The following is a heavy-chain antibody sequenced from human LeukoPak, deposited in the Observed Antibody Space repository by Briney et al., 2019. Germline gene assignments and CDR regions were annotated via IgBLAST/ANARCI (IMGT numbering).Heavy chain of an antibody. V-gene: IGHV1-2*02. CDR2: INPNSGDT. CDR1: GYTFTGYY. J-gene: IGHJ5*02. CDR3: ARGPNKSDGGNSGSAWFDP. Sequence: ASVKVSCKASGYTFTGYYMHWVRQAPGQGLEWMGWINPNSGDTNYAQKFQGRVTMTRDTSISTAYMELSRLRSDDTAVYYCARGPNKSDGGNSGSAWFDPWGQGTLVTVSS. D-gene: IGHD4-23*01.